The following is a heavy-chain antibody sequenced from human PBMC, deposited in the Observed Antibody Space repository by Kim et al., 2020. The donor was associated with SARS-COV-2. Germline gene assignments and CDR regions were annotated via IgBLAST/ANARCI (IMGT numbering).Heavy chain of an antibody. V-gene: IGHV1-18*01. CDR3: ARGAYGDVSFDY. Sequence: DARKVQGKVTMTTDTSTSTAYMELWSLRSDDTAMYYCARGAYGDVSFDYWGQGTLVTVSS. D-gene: IGHD4-17*01. J-gene: IGHJ4*02.